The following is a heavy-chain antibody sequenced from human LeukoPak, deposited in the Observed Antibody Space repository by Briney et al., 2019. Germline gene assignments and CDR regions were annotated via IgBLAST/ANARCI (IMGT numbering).Heavy chain of an antibody. J-gene: IGHJ4*02. Sequence: GGSLRLSCAASGFTFSSNYMSWVRQAPGKGLEWVSSISSSSSYIYYADSVKGRFTISRDNAKNSLYLQMNSLRAEDTAVYYCARAGGYSGYDLSFDYWGQGTLVTVSS. CDR3: ARAGGYSGYDLSFDY. D-gene: IGHD5-12*01. CDR2: ISSSSSYI. CDR1: GFTFSSNY. V-gene: IGHV3-21*01.